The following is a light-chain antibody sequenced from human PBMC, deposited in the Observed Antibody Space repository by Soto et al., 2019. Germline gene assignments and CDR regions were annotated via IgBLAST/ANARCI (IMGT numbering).Light chain of an antibody. CDR3: HPVGSYPLDT. J-gene: IGKJ3*01. Sequence: EIVLTQSPGTLSLSPGERATLSCSASQTISSSFVASYQQTPGQAPRLLIDPAFRSAPGIPDRFSGSGSWTGFTLTISGLEPEDVAVYDYHPVGSYPLDTFAPGPKVEIK. V-gene: IGKV3-20*01. CDR2: PAF. CDR1: QTISSSF.